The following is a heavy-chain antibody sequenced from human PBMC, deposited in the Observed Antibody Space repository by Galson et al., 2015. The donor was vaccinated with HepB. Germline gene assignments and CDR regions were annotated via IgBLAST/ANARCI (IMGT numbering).Heavy chain of an antibody. CDR3: ANPGGTLFSKRSLYGDYYMDV. Sequence: SLRLSCAASGFTFSSYGVHWVRQAPGKGLEWVAVISYDGSNKYYADSVKGRFTISRDNSKNTLYLQMNSLRAEDTAVYYCANPGGTLFSKRSLYGDYYMDVWGKGTTVTVSS. CDR2: ISYDGSNK. J-gene: IGHJ6*03. CDR1: GFTFSSYG. V-gene: IGHV3-30*18. D-gene: IGHD2-8*01.